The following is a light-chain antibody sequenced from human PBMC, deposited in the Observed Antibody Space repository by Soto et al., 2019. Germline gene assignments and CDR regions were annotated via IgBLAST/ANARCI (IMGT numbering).Light chain of an antibody. CDR3: SSYVRSSNYV. Sequence: QSVLTQPASVSGSPGQSITISCTGTSSDVGDYNYVSWYQQHPGKAPKLMIYDVSNRPSGVSNRFFGSKSGNTASLTISGLQAEDEAAYYCSSYVRSSNYVSGTGTKVT. J-gene: IGLJ1*01. CDR1: SSDVGDYNY. CDR2: DVS. V-gene: IGLV2-14*03.